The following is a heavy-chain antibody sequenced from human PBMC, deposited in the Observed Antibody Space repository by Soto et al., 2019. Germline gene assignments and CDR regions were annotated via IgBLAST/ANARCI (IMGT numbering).Heavy chain of an antibody. CDR1: GYTFMNHY. V-gene: IGHV1-46*01. CDR3: ARDGGNMWGYLDH. CDR2: INPTGDRI. D-gene: IGHD7-27*01. Sequence: QVQLVPSGAEVKKPGASVKVSCKTSGYTFMNHYMHWMRQAPGQGLEWMGIINPTGDRINYAEKFEVSVTMTTQTSTIAVSMELTSLRLEDTAVYYCARDGGNMWGYLDHWGQGSLVTVSS. J-gene: IGHJ4*02.